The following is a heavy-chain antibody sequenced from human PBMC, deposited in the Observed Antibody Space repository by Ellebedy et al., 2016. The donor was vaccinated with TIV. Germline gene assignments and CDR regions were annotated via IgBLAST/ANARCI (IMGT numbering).Heavy chain of an antibody. CDR1: GFNFRSYW. V-gene: IGHV3-7*01. CDR2: IRQEGDEI. CDR3: ARRASDGDYAVQVNPWFDP. Sequence: GESLKISCAASGFNFRSYWMTWVRQAPGKGLEWVAKIRQEGDEIYYVESVKGRFTISRENAKNSLFLQMNSLRVEDTAVYYCARRASDGDYAVQVNPWFDPWGQGTLVTVSS. J-gene: IGHJ5*02. D-gene: IGHD4-17*01.